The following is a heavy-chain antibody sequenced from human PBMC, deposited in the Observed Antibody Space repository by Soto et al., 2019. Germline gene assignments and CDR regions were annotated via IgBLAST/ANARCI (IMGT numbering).Heavy chain of an antibody. D-gene: IGHD3-3*01. CDR2: INHSGST. CDR3: ARDRRRFLEWFPYYYYYYGMDV. Sequence: SETLSLTCAVYGGSFSGYYWSWIRQPPGKGLEWIGEINHSGSTNYNPSLKSRVTISVDTSKNQFSLKLSSVTAADTAVYYCARDRRRFLEWFPYYYYYYGMDVWGQGTTVTVS. J-gene: IGHJ6*02. CDR1: GGSFSGYY. V-gene: IGHV4-34*01.